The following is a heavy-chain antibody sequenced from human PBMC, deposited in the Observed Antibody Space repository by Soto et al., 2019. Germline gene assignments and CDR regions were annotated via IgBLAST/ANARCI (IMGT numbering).Heavy chain of an antibody. Sequence: NPSETLSLTCAVSGCSISSGGYSWSWIGQAPGKGLEWIGYIYHSGSTYYNPSLKSRVTISVARSKNQFSLKLSSVTAADTSVYYCGRVFKIFGEAYQFDLWGQGTTVTVSS. J-gene: IGHJ5*02. CDR3: GRVFKIFGEAYQFDL. CDR1: GCSISSGGYS. V-gene: IGHV4-30-2*01. D-gene: IGHD3-3*01. CDR2: IYHSGST.